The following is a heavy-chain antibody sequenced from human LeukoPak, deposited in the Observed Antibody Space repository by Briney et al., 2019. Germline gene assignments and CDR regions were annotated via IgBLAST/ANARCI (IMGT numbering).Heavy chain of an antibody. CDR1: GFAFSSYG. D-gene: IGHD3-10*01. CDR2: IRYDGSNK. Sequence: PGGSLRLSCAASGFAFSSYGMHWVRQAPGKGLEWVAFIRYDGSNKYYADSVKGRFTMSRDNSKNTLHLQMNSLRLEDTAMYYCAKDLQFGELSVDYWGQGTLVTVSS. V-gene: IGHV3-30*02. J-gene: IGHJ4*02. CDR3: AKDLQFGELSVDY.